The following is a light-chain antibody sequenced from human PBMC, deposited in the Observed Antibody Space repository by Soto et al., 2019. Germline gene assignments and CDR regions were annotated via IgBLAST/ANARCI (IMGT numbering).Light chain of an antibody. Sequence: DIVLTQSPLSLPVTPGEPASISCRSCQSLLHSDGHNYLDWYLQKPGQSPQLLVYLGSNRASGVPDRFSGFGIGTDFTLEISRVEAEDVGVYYCMQSLQTPPGFFGPGTKVDIK. CDR3: MQSLQTPPGF. V-gene: IGKV2-28*01. CDR1: QSLLHSDGHNY. J-gene: IGKJ3*01. CDR2: LGS.